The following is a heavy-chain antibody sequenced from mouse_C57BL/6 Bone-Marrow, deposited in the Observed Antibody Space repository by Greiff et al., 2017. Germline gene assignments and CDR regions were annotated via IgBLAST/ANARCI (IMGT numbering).Heavy chain of an antibody. V-gene: IGHV1-85*01. D-gene: IGHD1-1*01. CDR3: ARLECDGSSGDWYFDV. CDR1: GYTFTSYD. Sequence: QVQLQQSGPELVKPGASVKLSCKASGYTFTSYDINWVKQRPGQGLEWIGWIYPRDGSTKYNAKFKGKAKLTVDTSSSTAYMELHSLTSEDSAVYFCARLECDGSSGDWYFDVWGTGTTVTVSS. CDR2: IYPRDGST. J-gene: IGHJ1*03.